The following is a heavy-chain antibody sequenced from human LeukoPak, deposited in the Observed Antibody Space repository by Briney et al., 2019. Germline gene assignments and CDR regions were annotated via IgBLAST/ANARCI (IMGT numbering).Heavy chain of an antibody. CDR1: GFTFRIYA. CDR3: AKDRRGVFDF. D-gene: IGHD3-10*01. CDR2: ITGSGDYT. J-gene: IGHJ4*02. Sequence: QTGGSLRLSCAASGFTFRIYAMSWVRQAPGKGLEWVSAITGSGDYTYYTDSVEGRVTISRDNSKNTVYLQMNSLRVEDTAVYYCAKDRRGVFDFGGQGTLVTVSS. V-gene: IGHV3-23*01.